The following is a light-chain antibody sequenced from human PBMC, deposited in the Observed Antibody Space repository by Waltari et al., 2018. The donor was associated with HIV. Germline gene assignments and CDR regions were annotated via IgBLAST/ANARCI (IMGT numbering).Light chain of an antibody. Sequence: DIVMTQSPDSLAVSLGERDTINCKSTQSLLYRSTNKDYVAWYQQKPGQPPKLLIYWASIRESGVPDRFSGSGSGTDFTLTISNLQAEDVAVYYCQQYYSTPWTFGQGTKVEIK. J-gene: IGKJ1*01. CDR3: QQYYSTPWT. CDR1: QSLLYRSTNKDY. CDR2: WAS. V-gene: IGKV4-1*01.